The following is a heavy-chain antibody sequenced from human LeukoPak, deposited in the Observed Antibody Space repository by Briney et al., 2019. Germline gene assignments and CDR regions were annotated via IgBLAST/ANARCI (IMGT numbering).Heavy chain of an antibody. Sequence: GGSLRLSCAASGFTFSSYWMHWVRHAPGKGLGWVSRINSDGSSTSYADSVKGRFTISRDNAKNTLYLQMNSLRAEDTAVYYCARAGYDILTGYYFHAFDIWGQGTMVTVSS. CDR2: INSDGSST. CDR1: GFTFSSYW. V-gene: IGHV3-74*01. J-gene: IGHJ3*02. D-gene: IGHD3-9*01. CDR3: ARAGYDILTGYYFHAFDI.